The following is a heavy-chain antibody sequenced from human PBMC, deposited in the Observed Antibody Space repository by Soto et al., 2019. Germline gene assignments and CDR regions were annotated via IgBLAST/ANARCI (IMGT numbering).Heavy chain of an antibody. D-gene: IGHD1-26*01. V-gene: IGHV3-7*03. CDR2: IKPDGSDK. CDR3: ASGGWETPI. CDR1: GFSFSTYW. J-gene: IGHJ4*02. Sequence: EVQLVESGGGLVQPGGSLGLSCAASGFSFSTYWMSWVRQAPGKGLEWVATIKPDGSDKYYVDSVKGRFTISRDNAKKSLLLQMNSLTAEDTAVYYCASGGWETPIWGQGTLVTVSS.